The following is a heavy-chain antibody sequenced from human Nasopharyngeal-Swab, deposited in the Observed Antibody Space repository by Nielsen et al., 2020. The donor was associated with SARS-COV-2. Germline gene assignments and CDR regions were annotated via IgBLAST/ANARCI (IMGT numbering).Heavy chain of an antibody. Sequence: SETLSLTCAVYGGSFSGYYWSWIRQPPGKGLEWIGEINHSGSTNYNPSLKSRVTISVDTSKNQFSLKLSSVTAADTAVYYCARFSPTYYCDSSGLNFDYWGQGTLVTVSS. V-gene: IGHV4-34*01. CDR3: ARFSPTYYCDSSGLNFDY. D-gene: IGHD3-22*01. CDR2: INHSGST. CDR1: GGSFSGYY. J-gene: IGHJ4*02.